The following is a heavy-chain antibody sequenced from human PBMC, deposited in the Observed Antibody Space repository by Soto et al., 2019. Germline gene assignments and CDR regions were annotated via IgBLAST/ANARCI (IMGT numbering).Heavy chain of an antibody. CDR3: AKVPRGSNFGYYNF. CDR1: GITFSDYG. J-gene: IGHJ4*02. V-gene: IGHV3-30*02. Sequence: GGSLRLSCAASGITFSDYGMHWVRQAPGKGLEWVAGVWKDGSNRYYVDSVKGRFTISRDNSKNTLYLQMNSLRDEDTAVYYCAKVPRGSNFGYYNFWGQGTPVTAPQ. D-gene: IGHD5-18*01. CDR2: VWKDGSNR.